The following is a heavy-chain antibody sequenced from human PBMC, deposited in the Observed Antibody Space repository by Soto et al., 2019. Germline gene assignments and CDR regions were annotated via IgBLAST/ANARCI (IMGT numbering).Heavy chain of an antibody. CDR2: IRSKAYGGTT. D-gene: IGHD6-19*01. CDR1: YSFDGTA. V-gene: IGHV3-49*04. J-gene: IGHJ3*02. Sequence: YSFDGTAISWVLQAPGNRLGRVGFIRSKAYGGTTEHAASVKGRFTSSRDDSKSTAYLQMNSLKTEDTAVYYCTRDQSSGWYISSDAFDIWGQGT. CDR3: TRDQSSGWYISSDAFDI.